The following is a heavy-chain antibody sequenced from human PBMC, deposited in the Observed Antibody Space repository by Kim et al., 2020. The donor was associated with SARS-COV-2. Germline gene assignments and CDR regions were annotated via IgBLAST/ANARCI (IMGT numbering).Heavy chain of an antibody. CDR1: GYTFTSYA. J-gene: IGHJ5*02. D-gene: IGHD3-3*01. V-gene: IGHV7-4-1*02. Sequence: ASVKVSCKASGYTFTSYAMNWVRQAAGKGLEWMGWIKTNSGNPKYAQGFTGRFVFSLETSVSTSYLQISSLKAEDTAVYYCARSEPTTIFGVVITQLKNWFDPSGQGTLVTVSS. CDR3: ARSEPTTIFGVVITQLKNWFDP. CDR2: IKTNSGNP.